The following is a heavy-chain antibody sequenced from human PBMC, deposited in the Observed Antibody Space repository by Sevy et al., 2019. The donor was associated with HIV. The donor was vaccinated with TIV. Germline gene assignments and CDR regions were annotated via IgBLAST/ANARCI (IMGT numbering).Heavy chain of an antibody. V-gene: IGHV3-48*02. J-gene: IGHJ4*02. CDR3: VRDTQFGFDY. Sequence: GGSLRLSCVASGFRFSDEPMNWVRQAQGKGLEWISNIRSDSSVMSYADTVRGRFTVSRDNARNSLSLQLNSLRDEDTALYYCVRDTQFGFDYWGQGTLVTVSS. CDR1: GFRFSDEP. D-gene: IGHD3-16*01. CDR2: IRSDSSVM.